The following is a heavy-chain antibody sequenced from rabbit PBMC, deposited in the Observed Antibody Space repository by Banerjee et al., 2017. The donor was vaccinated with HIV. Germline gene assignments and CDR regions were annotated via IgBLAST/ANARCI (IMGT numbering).Heavy chain of an antibody. J-gene: IGHJ4*01. V-gene: IGHV1S40*01. CDR2: IYAGSSAST. D-gene: IGHD6-1*01. Sequence: QSLEESGGDLVKPGASLTLTCTASGFSFSSSYWICWVRQAPGKGLEWIACIYAGSSASTYYASWAKGRFTISKTSSTTVTLQMTSLTAADTATYFCARTADNDGHGYFDLRGPGTLVTVS. CDR3: ARTADNDGHGYFDL. CDR1: GFSFSSSYW.